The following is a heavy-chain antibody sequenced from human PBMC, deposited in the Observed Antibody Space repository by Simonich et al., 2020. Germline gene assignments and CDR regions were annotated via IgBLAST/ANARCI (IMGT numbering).Heavy chain of an antibody. CDR1: GYTFTGYY. V-gene: IGHV1-2*02. Sequence: QVQLVQSGAEVKKPGASVKVSCKASGYTFTGYYMHWVRQAPGQGLEWMGWINPNSGGTNYEQKFQGRVTMTRETSISTAYMELSRLRSDDTAVYYCARDPVVPAAIRNAFDIWGQGTMVTVSS. CDR3: ARDPVVPAAIRNAFDI. D-gene: IGHD2-2*01. CDR2: INPNSGGT. J-gene: IGHJ3*02.